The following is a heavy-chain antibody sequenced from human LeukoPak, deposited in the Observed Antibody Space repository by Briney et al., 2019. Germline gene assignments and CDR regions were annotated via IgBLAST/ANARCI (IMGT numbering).Heavy chain of an antibody. D-gene: IGHD2-2*01. CDR1: GGSISSYY. CDR2: IYYSGST. CDR3: AKGYCGSTNCYGDY. J-gene: IGHJ4*02. V-gene: IGHV4-59*08. Sequence: SETLSLTCTVSGGSISSYYWSWIRQPPGKGLEWIGYIYYSGSTNYNPSLKSRVTISVDTSKNQFSLKLSSVTAADTAVYYCAKGYCGSTNCYGDYWGQGTLVTVSS.